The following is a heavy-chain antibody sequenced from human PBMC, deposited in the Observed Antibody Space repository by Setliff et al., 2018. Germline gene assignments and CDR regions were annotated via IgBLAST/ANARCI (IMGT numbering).Heavy chain of an antibody. CDR3: ARGTKTMVINYWYFDV. D-gene: IGHD4-17*01. V-gene: IGHV4-34*01. CDR1: GGSFSDYW. Sequence: ETLSLTCAVYGGSFSDYWWSWIRQLPGKGLEWIAEIHHSGSTNFHPSLKSRVAISVDPSKNQFYLNLRSVTAADTAVYFCARGTKTMVINYWYFDVWGRGTPVTV. J-gene: IGHJ2*01. CDR2: IHHSGST.